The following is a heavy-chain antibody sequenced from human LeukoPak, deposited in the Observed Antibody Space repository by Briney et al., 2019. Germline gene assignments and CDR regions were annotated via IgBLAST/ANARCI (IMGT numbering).Heavy chain of an antibody. CDR1: GYTFTSYG. CDR3: ARGPSREDYVWGSYPLDAFDI. D-gene: IGHD3-16*02. V-gene: IGHV1-18*01. J-gene: IGHJ3*02. Sequence: ASVKVSCKASGYTFTSYGISWVRQAPGQGLEWMGWISAYNGNTNYAQKLQGRVTMTTDPSTSTAYMELRSLRSDDTAVYYCARGPSREDYVWGSYPLDAFDIWGQGTMVTVSS. CDR2: ISAYNGNT.